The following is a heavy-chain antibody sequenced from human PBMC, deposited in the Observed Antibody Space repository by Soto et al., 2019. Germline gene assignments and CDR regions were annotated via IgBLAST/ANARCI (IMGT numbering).Heavy chain of an antibody. J-gene: IGHJ4*02. Sequence: PGGSLRLSCAASGFTFSSYSMNWVRQAPGKGLEWVSYISSSSSTIYYADSVKGRFTISRDNAKNSLYLQMNSLRDEDTAVYYCARDSRLPYREYFDYWGQGTLVTVSS. CDR2: ISSSSSTI. CDR3: ARDSRLPYREYFDY. V-gene: IGHV3-48*02. D-gene: IGHD6-13*01. CDR1: GFTFSSYS.